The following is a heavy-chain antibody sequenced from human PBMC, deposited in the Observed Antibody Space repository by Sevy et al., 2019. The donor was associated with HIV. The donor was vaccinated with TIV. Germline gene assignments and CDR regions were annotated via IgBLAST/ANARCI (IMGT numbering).Heavy chain of an antibody. V-gene: IGHV3-11*01. CDR1: GFTISDYF. Sequence: GGSLRLSCAAAGFTISDYFMTWIRQAPGKGLEWVSYISSSGDTIYYADSVKGRFTISRDNARNSLYLQMNSLRAEDTAVYYCARGHVKDGDLGDYYYSAMDVWGQGTTVTVSS. J-gene: IGHJ6*02. D-gene: IGHD4-17*01. CDR3: ARGHVKDGDLGDYYYSAMDV. CDR2: ISSSGDTI.